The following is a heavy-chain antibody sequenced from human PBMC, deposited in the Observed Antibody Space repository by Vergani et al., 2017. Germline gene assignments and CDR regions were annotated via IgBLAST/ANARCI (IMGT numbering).Heavy chain of an antibody. V-gene: IGHV3-33*01. CDR2: IWYDGSNK. Sequence: QVQLVESGGGVVQPGRSLRLSCAASGFTFSSYGMHWVRQAPGKGLEWVAVIWYDGSNKYYADSVKGRFTISRDNSKNTLYLQMNSLRAEDTAVYYCARDRATYDYDSSGSDAFDIWGQGTMVTVSS. J-gene: IGHJ3*02. CDR1: GFTFSSYG. CDR3: ARDRATYDYDSSGSDAFDI. D-gene: IGHD3-22*01.